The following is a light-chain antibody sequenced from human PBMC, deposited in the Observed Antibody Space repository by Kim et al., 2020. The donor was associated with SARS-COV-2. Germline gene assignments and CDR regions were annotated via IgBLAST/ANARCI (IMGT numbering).Light chain of an antibody. CDR2: EVS. CDR1: SSDVGRYNY. J-gene: IGLJ1*01. Sequence: GQSVTISCTGTSSDVGRYNYVSWYQQHPGKAPKLMIYEVSKRPSGVPDRFSGSKSGNTASLTVSGLHAEDEADYYCSSYAGSNNFVFGTGTKVTVL. V-gene: IGLV2-8*01. CDR3: SSYAGSNNFV.